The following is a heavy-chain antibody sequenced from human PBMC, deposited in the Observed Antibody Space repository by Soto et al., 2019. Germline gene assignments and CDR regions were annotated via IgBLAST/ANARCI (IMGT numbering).Heavy chain of an antibody. D-gene: IGHD2-2*01. V-gene: IGHV3-74*01. CDR3: ARDLVVATVNWIDP. Sequence: GSLRLSCAASGFTFSTSWIHWVRQAPGKGLEWVSRINGGGSTINYADSVKGRFTISRDNAKNTLYLQMNSLSAEDTAVYYCARDLVVATVNWIDPRGQGTLVTVSS. CDR1: GFTFSTSW. CDR2: INGGGSTI. J-gene: IGHJ5*02.